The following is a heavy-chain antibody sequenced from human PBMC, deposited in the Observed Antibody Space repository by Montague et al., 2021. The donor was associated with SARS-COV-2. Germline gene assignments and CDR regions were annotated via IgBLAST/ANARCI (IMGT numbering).Heavy chain of an antibody. CDR2: SNERGIT. V-gene: IGHV4-34*01. CDR3: AREVVLAPYCFDY. Sequence: SETLSLTCAVYGGSFSNHYWSWIRQPPGKGLEWIGESNERGITNYNPSXRSRVTMSVDTSKNQFSLKLTSVTAADTAVYYCAREVVLAPYCFDYWGQGALVAVPS. CDR1: GGSFSNHY. J-gene: IGHJ4*02. D-gene: IGHD2-21*01.